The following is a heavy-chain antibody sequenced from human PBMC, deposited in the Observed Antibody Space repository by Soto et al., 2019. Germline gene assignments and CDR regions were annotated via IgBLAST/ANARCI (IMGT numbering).Heavy chain of an antibody. J-gene: IGHJ6*02. CDR3: AQRRYGDCARYHSYGVDV. D-gene: IGHD4-17*01. CDR2: IYWDDDK. Sequence: QITLKESGPPLVKPTQTLTLTCTFSGFSLSTSGVGVGWIRQPPGKALEWLALIYWDDDKRYNPSLKSRLTITKDTSNNQVVLTMNNMDPVDTGTYYCAQRRYGDCARYHSYGVDVWGQGTTVTVSS. V-gene: IGHV2-5*02. CDR1: GFSLSTSGVG.